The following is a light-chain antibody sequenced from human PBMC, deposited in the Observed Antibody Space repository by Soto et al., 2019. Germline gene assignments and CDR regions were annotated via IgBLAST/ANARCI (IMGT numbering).Light chain of an antibody. Sequence: EIVMTQSPLSLTVTPGEPASISCKSSQSLQHNNANTLLTWYMQKPGQSPQLLIYLGSRRAPGAPDRVSGSGSGTDFTLRISTVEADDAANYYCMQALQTPRTFVQGTKLEI. CDR3: MQALQTPRT. V-gene: IGKV2-28*01. J-gene: IGKJ1*01. CDR1: QSLQHNNANTL. CDR2: LGS.